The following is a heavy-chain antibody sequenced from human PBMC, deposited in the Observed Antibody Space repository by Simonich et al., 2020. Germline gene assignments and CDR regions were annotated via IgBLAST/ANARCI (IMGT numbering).Heavy chain of an antibody. D-gene: IGHD1-1*01. Sequence: EVQLVESGGGLVKPGGSLRLSCAASGFTFSSYSMNWVRQAPGKVRWWGSSISSSSIYIYYADSVKGRFTISRDNAKNSLYLQMNSLRAEDTAVYYCARANERDYWGQGTLVTVSS. J-gene: IGHJ4*02. CDR2: ISSSSIYI. CDR1: GFTFSSYS. V-gene: IGHV3-21*01. CDR3: ARANERDY.